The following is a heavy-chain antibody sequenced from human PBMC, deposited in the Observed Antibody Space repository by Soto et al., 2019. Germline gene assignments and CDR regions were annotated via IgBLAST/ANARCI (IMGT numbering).Heavy chain of an antibody. J-gene: IGHJ4*02. V-gene: IGHV3-74*01. CDR3: ARGYCSGGSCWDPSFDY. D-gene: IGHD2-15*01. CDR1: GFTFSSYW. CDR2: INSDGSST. Sequence: RGSLRLSCAASGFTFSSYWMHWVRQAPGKGLVWVSRINSDGSSTNYADSVKGRFTISRDNAKNTLFLQMNSLRAEDTALYYCARGYCSGGSCWDPSFDYWGQGTLVTVSS.